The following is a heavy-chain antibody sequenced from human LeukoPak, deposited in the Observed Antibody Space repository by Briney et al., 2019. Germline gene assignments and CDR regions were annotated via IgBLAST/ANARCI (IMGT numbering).Heavy chain of an antibody. Sequence: GGSLRLSCTASGINFNNTWMSWVRQAPGKGLEWVCFIRSKAYGETTESAASVKGRFSISRDDSTRIAYLQMSSLKTEDTAVYYCTRGLRSHDYWGRGTLVTVSS. V-gene: IGHV3-49*04. CDR2: IRSKAYGETT. J-gene: IGHJ4*02. CDR3: TRGLRSHDY. D-gene: IGHD2-15*01. CDR1: GINFNNTW.